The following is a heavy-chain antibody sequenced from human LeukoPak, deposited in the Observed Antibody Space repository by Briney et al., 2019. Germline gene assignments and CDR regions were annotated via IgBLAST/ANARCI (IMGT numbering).Heavy chain of an antibody. CDR3: ARGVVREAYSGSAYFDY. D-gene: IGHD5-12*01. V-gene: IGHV3-21*01. J-gene: IGHJ4*02. CDR1: GFTFSSYS. CDR2: ISSSSSYI. Sequence: PGGSLRLSCAASGFTFSSYSMNWVRQAPGKGLEWVSSISSSSSYIYYADSVKGRFTISRDNAKNSLYLQMNSLRAEDTAVYYCARGVVREAYSGSAYFDYGSQGTLVTVSS.